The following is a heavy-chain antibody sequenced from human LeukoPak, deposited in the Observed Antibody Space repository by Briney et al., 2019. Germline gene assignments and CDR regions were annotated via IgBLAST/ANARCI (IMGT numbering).Heavy chain of an antibody. Sequence: PSETLSLTCTVSGGSISSYYWSWIRQPPGKGLEWIGEINHSGSTHYNPSLKSRVIISVDTSKRQFFLKLRSVTAADTAVYYCARGPGYEILTGSSNYYYMDVWGKGTTVTVSS. CDR1: GGSISSYY. J-gene: IGHJ6*03. CDR3: ARGPGYEILTGSSNYYYMDV. CDR2: INHSGST. V-gene: IGHV4-34*01. D-gene: IGHD3-9*01.